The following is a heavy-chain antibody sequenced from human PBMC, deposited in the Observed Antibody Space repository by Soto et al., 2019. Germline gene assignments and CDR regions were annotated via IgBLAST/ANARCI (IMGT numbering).Heavy chain of an antibody. D-gene: IGHD6-13*01. V-gene: IGHV1-69*02. Sequence: QVQLVQSGAEVKKPGSSVKVSCKASGGTFSSYTISWVRQAPGQGLEWMGRIIPILGIANYAQKFQGRVTITADNSTSTAYMELSSLRSEDTAVYYCARGIAAANYYYYYGMDVWGQGTTVTVSS. J-gene: IGHJ6*02. CDR3: ARGIAAANYYYYYGMDV. CDR1: GGTFSSYT. CDR2: IIPILGIA.